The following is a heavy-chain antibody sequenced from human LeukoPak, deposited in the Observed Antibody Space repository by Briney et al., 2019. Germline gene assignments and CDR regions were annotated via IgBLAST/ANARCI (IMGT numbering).Heavy chain of an antibody. CDR2: ISAYNGNT. Sequence: GASVKVSCKASGYTFTSYGISWVRQAPGQGLEWMGWISAYNGNTNYAQKLQGRVTMTTDTSTSTAYMELRSLRSDDTAVYYCARAFSMDYYDSSGYYASLGYWGQGTLVTVSS. J-gene: IGHJ4*02. CDR1: GYTFTSYG. CDR3: ARAFSMDYYDSSGYYASLGY. D-gene: IGHD3-22*01. V-gene: IGHV1-18*01.